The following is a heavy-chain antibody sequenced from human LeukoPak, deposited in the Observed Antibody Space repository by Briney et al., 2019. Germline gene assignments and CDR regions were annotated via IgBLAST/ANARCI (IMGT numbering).Heavy chain of an antibody. J-gene: IGHJ4*02. V-gene: IGHV3-15*01. CDR2: IKSKTDGGTT. Sequence: GGSLRLSCAASGFTFSNYWMHWVRQAPGKGLEWVGRIKSKTDGGTTDYAAPVKDRFTISRDDSKNTLFLQMNSLKTEDTAVYYCTTESRVRFLEWLSGRHFDYWGQGTLVTVSS. D-gene: IGHD3-3*01. CDR3: TTESRVRFLEWLSGRHFDY. CDR1: GFTFSNYW.